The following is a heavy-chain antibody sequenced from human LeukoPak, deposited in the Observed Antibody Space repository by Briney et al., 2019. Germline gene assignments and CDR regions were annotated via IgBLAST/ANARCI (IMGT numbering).Heavy chain of an antibody. D-gene: IGHD3-3*01. J-gene: IGHJ6*03. CDR2: IWYDGKHQ. CDR1: GFTFSSYA. Sequence: GGSLRLSCAASGFTFSSYAMHWVRPAPGKGLEWVAVIWYDGKHQYYADSVKGRFNISRDNPKNMLYLQMNSLRVEDTAVYYCAKGPTQVLRFLRDGKTYYMDVWGKGTSVLVSS. V-gene: IGHV3-33*06. CDR3: AKGPTQVLRFLRDGKTYYMDV.